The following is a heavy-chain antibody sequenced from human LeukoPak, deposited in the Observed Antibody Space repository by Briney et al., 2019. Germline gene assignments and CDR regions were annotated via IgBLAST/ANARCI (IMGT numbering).Heavy chain of an antibody. D-gene: IGHD2-15*01. Sequence: SETLSLTCIVSGYSISSGYYWGWIRQPPGKGLEWIGSIYYSGSTYYNPSLKSRVTISVDTSKNRFSLRLSSVTAADTAVYYCARDHEYCSGGSCLPNGMDVWGQGTTVTVSS. V-gene: IGHV4-38-2*02. CDR1: GYSISSGYY. CDR3: ARDHEYCSGGSCLPNGMDV. CDR2: IYYSGST. J-gene: IGHJ6*02.